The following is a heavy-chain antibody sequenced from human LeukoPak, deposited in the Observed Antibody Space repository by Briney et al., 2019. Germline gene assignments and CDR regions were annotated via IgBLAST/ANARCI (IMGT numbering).Heavy chain of an antibody. D-gene: IGHD5-18*01. J-gene: IGHJ4*02. CDR2: IIPIFGTA. Sequence: ASVKVSCKASGGTFSSYVISWVRQAPGQGLEWMGGIIPIFGTANYAQKFQGRVTITADESTSTAYMELSSLRSEDTAVYYCARGERGYSYVTHYWGQGTLVTVSS. CDR1: GGTFSSYV. CDR3: ARGERGYSYVTHY. V-gene: IGHV1-69*13.